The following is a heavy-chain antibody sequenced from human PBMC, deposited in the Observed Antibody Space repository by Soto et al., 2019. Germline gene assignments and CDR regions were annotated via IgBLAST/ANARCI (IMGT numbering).Heavy chain of an antibody. V-gene: IGHV4-31*03. CDR2: IYYSGST. Sequence: SETLSLTCTVSGGSISSGGYYWSWFRQHPGKGLEWIGYIYYSGSTYYNPSLKSRVTISVDTSKNQFSLKLSSVTAADTAVYYCARDRSNWFDPWGQGTLVTVSS. CDR1: GGSISSGGYY. CDR3: ARDRSNWFDP. J-gene: IGHJ5*02.